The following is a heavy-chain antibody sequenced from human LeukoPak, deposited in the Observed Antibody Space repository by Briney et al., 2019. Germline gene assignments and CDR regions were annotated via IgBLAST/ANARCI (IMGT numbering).Heavy chain of an antibody. CDR2: IYTSGST. CDR1: GGSISSGSYY. CDR3: ARDLWSRMGYSYGYFWFDP. D-gene: IGHD5-18*01. Sequence: SETLSLTCTVSGGSISSGSYYWSWIRQPAGKGLEWIGRIYTSGSTNYNPSLKSRVTISVDTSKNQFSLKLSSVTAADTAVYYCARDLWSRMGYSYGYFWFDPWGQGTLVTVSS. J-gene: IGHJ5*02. V-gene: IGHV4-61*02.